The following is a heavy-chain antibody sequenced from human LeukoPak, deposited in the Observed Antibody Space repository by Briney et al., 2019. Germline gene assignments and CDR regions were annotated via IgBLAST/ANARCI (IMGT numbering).Heavy chain of an antibody. D-gene: IGHD3/OR15-3a*01. Sequence: SQTLSLTCAISGDSVSSNSVAWNWIRQSPSRGLEWLGRTYYRSKWYNDYAESVKSRITVNPDTSKNQFSLQLTSVTPDDTAVYYCARQLDFWFDPWGQGTPVTVSS. V-gene: IGHV6-1*01. J-gene: IGHJ5*02. CDR1: GDSVSSNSVA. CDR3: ARQLDFWFDP. CDR2: TYYRSKWYN.